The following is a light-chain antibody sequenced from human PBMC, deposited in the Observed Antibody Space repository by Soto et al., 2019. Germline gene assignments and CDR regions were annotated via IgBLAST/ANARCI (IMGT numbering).Light chain of an antibody. CDR2: ATS. Sequence: DIQMTQSPSSLSASVGDRVIITCRASQTIYTYLHWYQHKPGKAPKLLIYATSSLQTGVPSRFSGSGSGTEFTLTISSLQPDDFATYYCQQYNTYSTFGQGTRLEIK. CDR1: QTIYTY. J-gene: IGKJ5*01. CDR3: QQYNTYST. V-gene: IGKV1-39*01.